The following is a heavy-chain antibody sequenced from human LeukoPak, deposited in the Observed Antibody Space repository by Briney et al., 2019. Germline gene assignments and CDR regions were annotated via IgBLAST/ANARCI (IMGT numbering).Heavy chain of an antibody. CDR3: ARGQVGRAGTFRIWAYFDH. J-gene: IGHJ4*02. V-gene: IGHV4-59*12. D-gene: IGHD6-19*01. CDR1: GDSISSYY. CDR2: IHYSGST. Sequence: SETLSLTCTVSGDSISSYYWSWIRQPPGKGLEYIGYIHYSGSTNYNPSLKSRVTISVDTSKNQFSLKLSSVTAADTAVYYCARGQVGRAGTFRIWAYFDHWGQGTLVIVSS.